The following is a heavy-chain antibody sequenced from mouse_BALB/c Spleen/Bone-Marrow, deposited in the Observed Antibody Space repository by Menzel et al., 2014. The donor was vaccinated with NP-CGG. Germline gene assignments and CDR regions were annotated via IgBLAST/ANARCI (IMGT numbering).Heavy chain of an antibody. J-gene: IGHJ2*01. D-gene: IGHD1-1*01. CDR1: GYSITSGYG. V-gene: IGHV3-1*02. CDR3: VRETKVVADFDY. CDR2: IHYSGNT. Sequence: EVKLMESGPDLVKPSQSLSLTCTVTGYSITSGYGWHWIRQFPGNKLEWMGYIHYSGNTDYNPSLKSRISNTRDTSKNQFFLQLNSVTTEDTATYYCVRETKVVADFDYWGQGTTLTVSS.